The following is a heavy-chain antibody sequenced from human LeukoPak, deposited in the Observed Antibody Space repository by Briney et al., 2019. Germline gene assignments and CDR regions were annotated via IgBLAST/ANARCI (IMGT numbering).Heavy chain of an antibody. Sequence: GASVKVSCKASGYTFTSYDFNWVRQATGQRPEWMGWMSPNSGDTGYAQKFQDRVTMTRNTSISTAYMELSSLRSDDTAVYYCARLDSGNYYYYWGQGTPVTVSS. D-gene: IGHD1-26*01. CDR1: GYTFTSYD. CDR3: ARLDSGNYYYY. CDR2: MSPNSGDT. V-gene: IGHV1-8*01. J-gene: IGHJ4*02.